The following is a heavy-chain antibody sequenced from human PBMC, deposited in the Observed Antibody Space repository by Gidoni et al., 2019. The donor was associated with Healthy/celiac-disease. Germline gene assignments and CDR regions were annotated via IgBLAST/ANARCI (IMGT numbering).Heavy chain of an antibody. J-gene: IGHJ3*02. CDR3: ARAPSASAFDI. CDR2: IHHSGSP. CDR1: GGSFSCYY. V-gene: IGHV4-34*01. Sequence: QVQLQQWRAGLLKPSETLSLTCAVSGGSFSCYYWSWIRQPPGKGLEWIGEIHHSGSPNYNPSLKSRVTISVDTSKNQFSLKLSSVTAADTAVYYCARAPSASAFDIWGQGTMVTVSS.